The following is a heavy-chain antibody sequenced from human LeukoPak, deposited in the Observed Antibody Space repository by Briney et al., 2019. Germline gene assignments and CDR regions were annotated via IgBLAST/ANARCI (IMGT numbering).Heavy chain of an antibody. Sequence: PSQTLSLTCTVSGGSISSGTYYWSWIRQPAGKGLEWIGRIYTSGSTNYNPSLKSRVTISVDTSKNQFSLKLSFVTAADTAVYYCARSVLSPAWFDPWGQGTLVTVSS. CDR1: GGSISSGTYY. CDR2: IYTSGST. V-gene: IGHV4-61*02. CDR3: ARSVLSPAWFDP. J-gene: IGHJ5*02.